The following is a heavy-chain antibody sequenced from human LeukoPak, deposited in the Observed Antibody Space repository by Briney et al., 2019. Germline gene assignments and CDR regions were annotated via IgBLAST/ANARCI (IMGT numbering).Heavy chain of an antibody. Sequence: SETLSLTCTVSGGSISSSSYYWGWIRQPPGKGLEWIGSIYYSGSTYYNPSLKSRVTISVDTSKNQFSLKLSSVTAADTAVYYCAGTHDFWSGYILHYWGQGTLVTVSS. V-gene: IGHV4-39*01. CDR1: GGSISSSSYY. J-gene: IGHJ4*02. D-gene: IGHD3-3*01. CDR2: IYYSGST. CDR3: AGTHDFWSGYILHY.